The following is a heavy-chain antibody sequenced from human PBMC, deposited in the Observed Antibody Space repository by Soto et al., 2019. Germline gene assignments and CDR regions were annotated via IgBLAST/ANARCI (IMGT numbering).Heavy chain of an antibody. Sequence: SVKVSCKASGGTFSSYAISWVRQAPGQGLEWMGGIIPIFGTANYAQKFQGRVTITADKSTSTAYMELSSLRSEDMAVYYCARDGSDGDYVWFDPWGQGTLVTVSS. J-gene: IGHJ5*02. CDR2: IIPIFGTA. D-gene: IGHD4-17*01. V-gene: IGHV1-69*06. CDR1: GGTFSSYA. CDR3: ARDGSDGDYVWFDP.